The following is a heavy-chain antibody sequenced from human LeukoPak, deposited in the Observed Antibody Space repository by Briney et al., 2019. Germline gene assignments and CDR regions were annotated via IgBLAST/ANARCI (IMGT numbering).Heavy chain of an antibody. CDR1: GGTFSRYA. Sequence: SVKVSCKASGGTFSRYAISWVRQAPGQGLEWMGGIIPVLGTTNYAQTFQNKVTITADESTSTTYMELSSLTSEDPAVYYCATSGGDYYYYPLDVWGKGTPVTISS. CDR3: ATSGGDYYYYPLDV. CDR2: IIPVLGTT. V-gene: IGHV1-69*13. D-gene: IGHD3-10*01. J-gene: IGHJ6*03.